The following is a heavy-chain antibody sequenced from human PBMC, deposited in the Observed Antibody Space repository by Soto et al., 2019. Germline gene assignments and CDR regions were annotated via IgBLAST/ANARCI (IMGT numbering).Heavy chain of an antibody. J-gene: IGHJ3*01. Sequence: EVQLVESGGGLVQPGSSLRLSCAAYGFTFDDYAMHWVRQAPGKGLEWVSGISWNSGSIGYADSVKGRFTISRDNAKNSLYLQMNSLRAEDTALYYCAKDIIGGDYEGFFWGQGTMVTVSS. CDR2: ISWNSGSI. CDR1: GFTFDDYA. V-gene: IGHV3-9*01. CDR3: AKDIIGGDYEGFF. D-gene: IGHD4-17*01.